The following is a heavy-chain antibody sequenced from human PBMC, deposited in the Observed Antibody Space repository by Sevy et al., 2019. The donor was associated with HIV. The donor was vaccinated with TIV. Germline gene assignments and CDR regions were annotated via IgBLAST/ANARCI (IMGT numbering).Heavy chain of an antibody. CDR2: IRRNSHEPYGGTT. D-gene: IGHD5-12*01. Sequence: GGSLRLSCTSSGFTFGDYAMSWFRQAPGNGLEWVAFIRRNSHEPYGGTTEYAASVKGRFTISRDDSKRIAYLQMNSLKTEDTAVYYCTRALATADTPEYYFDYLGQGILVTVSS. CDR1: GFTFGDYA. CDR3: TRALATADTPEYYFDY. V-gene: IGHV3-49*03. J-gene: IGHJ4*02.